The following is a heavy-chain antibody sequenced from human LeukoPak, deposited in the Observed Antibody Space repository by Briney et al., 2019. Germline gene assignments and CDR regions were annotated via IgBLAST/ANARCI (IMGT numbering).Heavy chain of an antibody. D-gene: IGHD5-18*01. J-gene: IGHJ4*02. CDR2: INPSGGST. CDR1: GYTFTSYY. CDR3: ARAIPRDVDTAMGVDY. Sequence: ASVKVSCKASGYTFTSYYMHWVRQAPGQGLEWMGIINPSGGSTSYAQKFQGRVTMTRDTSTSTVYMELSSLRSEDTAVYYCARAIPRDVDTAMGVDYWGQGTLVTVSS. V-gene: IGHV1-46*01.